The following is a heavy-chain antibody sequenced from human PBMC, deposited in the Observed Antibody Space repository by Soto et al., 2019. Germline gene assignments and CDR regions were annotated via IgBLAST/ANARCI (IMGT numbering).Heavy chain of an antibody. Sequence: QVQLVQSGAEVKKPGSSVKVSCKASGGTFSSYAISWVRQAPGQGLEWMGGIIPIFGTANYAQKFQGRVTITADKSTSTAYIELSSLRSEDTAVYYCARYCSGGSCYTENFDYWGQGTLVTVSS. CDR2: IIPIFGTA. CDR1: GGTFSSYA. V-gene: IGHV1-69*06. CDR3: ARYCSGGSCYTENFDY. J-gene: IGHJ4*02. D-gene: IGHD2-15*01.